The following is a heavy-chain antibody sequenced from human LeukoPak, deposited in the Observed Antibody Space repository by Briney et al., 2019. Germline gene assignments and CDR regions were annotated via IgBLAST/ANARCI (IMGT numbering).Heavy chain of an antibody. Sequence: GRSLRLSCAASGFTFSSYALHWVRQAPGKGLEWVAVISYDGSNKYYADSVKGRFTISRDNSKNTLYLQMNSLRAEDTAVYYCARDLGYCSGGSCDSGGYWGQGTLVTVSS. CDR2: ISYDGSNK. D-gene: IGHD2-15*01. CDR3: ARDLGYCSGGSCDSGGY. J-gene: IGHJ4*02. CDR1: GFTFSSYA. V-gene: IGHV3-30*04.